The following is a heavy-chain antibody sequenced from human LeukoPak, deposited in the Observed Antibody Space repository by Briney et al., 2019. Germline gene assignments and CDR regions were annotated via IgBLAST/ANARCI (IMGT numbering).Heavy chain of an antibody. J-gene: IGHJ4*02. V-gene: IGHV3-30*04. CDR2: ISYDGSSK. Sequence: PGGSLRLSCAASGFTFSTYAMHWVRQAPGKGLEWVAVISYDGSSKYYADSVKGRFTISRDNSKNTLYLQMNSLRAEDTAVYYCTRKGSQWDFLVDYWGQGTRVAVSP. CDR3: TRKGSQWDFLVDY. CDR1: GFTFSTYA. D-gene: IGHD2/OR15-2a*01.